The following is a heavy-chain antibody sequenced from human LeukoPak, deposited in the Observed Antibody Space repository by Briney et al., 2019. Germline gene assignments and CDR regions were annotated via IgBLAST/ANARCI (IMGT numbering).Heavy chain of an antibody. CDR3: AKYRGVYSALDY. V-gene: IGHV3-23*01. CDR1: GFTFSSYS. CDR2: ISGSGGST. J-gene: IGHJ4*02. Sequence: GGSLRLSCAASGFTFSSYSMNWVRQAPGKGLEWVSAISGSGGSTYYADSVKGRFTISRDNSKNTLYLQMNSLRAEDTAVYYCAKYRGVYSALDYWGQGTLVTVST. D-gene: IGHD1-26*01.